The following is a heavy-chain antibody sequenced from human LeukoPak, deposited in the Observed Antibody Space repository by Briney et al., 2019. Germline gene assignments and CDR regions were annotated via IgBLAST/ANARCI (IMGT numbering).Heavy chain of an antibody. V-gene: IGHV3-23*01. CDR3: AKCGIAAAGTVYYYGMDV. CDR2: ISGSGGST. CDR1: GFTFSSYA. D-gene: IGHD6-13*01. J-gene: IGHJ6*02. Sequence: GGSLRLPCAASGFTFSSYAMSWVRQAPGKGLEWVSAISGSGGSTYYADSVKGRFTISRDNAKNSLYLQMNSLRAEDTAVYYCAKCGIAAAGTVYYYGMDVWGQGTTVTVSS.